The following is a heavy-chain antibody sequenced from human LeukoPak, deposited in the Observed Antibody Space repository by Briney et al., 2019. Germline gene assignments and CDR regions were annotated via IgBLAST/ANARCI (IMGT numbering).Heavy chain of an antibody. V-gene: IGHV3-33*01. CDR2: IWYDGTVK. D-gene: IGHD3-10*01. CDR1: GFSFSSYG. J-gene: IGHJ3*01. Sequence: GGSLRLSCAASGFSFSSYGMHWVRQAPGKGLEWVALIWYDGTVKYYRDSLKGRFTISRENSKDTLYLQINSLRVEDTAIYYFVRDEGWGDDGFDFWGQGTKVTVSS. CDR3: VRDEGWGDDGFDF.